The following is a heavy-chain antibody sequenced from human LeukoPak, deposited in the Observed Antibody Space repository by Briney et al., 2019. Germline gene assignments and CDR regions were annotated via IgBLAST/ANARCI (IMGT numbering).Heavy chain of an antibody. D-gene: IGHD2-15*01. V-gene: IGHV4-31*03. CDR1: GGSISSGGYY. Sequence: SQTLSLTCTVSGGSISSGGYYWSWIRQHPGKGLEWIGYIYYSGSTYYNPSLKSRVTISVDTSKNQFSLKLSSVTAADTAVYYCARGPGYCSGGSCYRGIDYWGQGTLVTVSS. CDR3: ARGPGYCSGGSCYRGIDY. J-gene: IGHJ4*02. CDR2: IYYSGST.